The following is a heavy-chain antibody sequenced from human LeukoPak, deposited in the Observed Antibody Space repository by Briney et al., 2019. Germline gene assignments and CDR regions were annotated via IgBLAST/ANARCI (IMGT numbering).Heavy chain of an antibody. CDR3: ARDHYGSGSYKSYFDS. CDR1: GGSISTYY. J-gene: IGHJ5*01. D-gene: IGHD3-10*01. CDR2: LYSSGST. V-gene: IGHV4-4*07. Sequence: SETLSLTCAVSGGSISTYYWSWLRQPAGKGLEWIGRLYSSGSTKYNPSLKSRVTISVGDSNNQFTLKLTSVTAADTAVYYCARDHYGSGSYKSYFDSWGQGIRVTVPS.